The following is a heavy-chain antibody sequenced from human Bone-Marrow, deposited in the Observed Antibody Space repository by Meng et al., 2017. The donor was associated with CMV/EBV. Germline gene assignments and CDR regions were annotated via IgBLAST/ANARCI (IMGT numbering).Heavy chain of an antibody. Sequence: EVQLVEAGGVVVQPGGSLRLSCAASGFTFDDYAMHWVRQAPGKGLEWVSLISWDGGSTYYADSVKGRFTISRDNSKNSLYLQMNSLRAEDTALYYCAKGRGSSGWSVDYWGQGTLVTVSS. CDR2: ISWDGGST. V-gene: IGHV3-43D*04. CDR3: AKGRGSSGWSVDY. CDR1: GFTFDDYA. J-gene: IGHJ4*02. D-gene: IGHD6-19*01.